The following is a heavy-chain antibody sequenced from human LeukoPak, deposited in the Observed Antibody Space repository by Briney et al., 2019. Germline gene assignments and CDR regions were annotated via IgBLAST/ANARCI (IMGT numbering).Heavy chain of an antibody. CDR3: ARDLDYFDSSGSHRRRNYFDY. CDR1: GFTVSSNY. J-gene: IGHJ4*02. Sequence: GGSLRLSCAASGFTVSSNYMSWVRQAPGKGLEWVSVIYSGDSTYYADSVKGRFTISRDNYKNTLYLQMNSLRGEDTAMYYCARDLDYFDSSGSHRRRNYFDYWGQGTLVTVSS. D-gene: IGHD3-22*01. V-gene: IGHV3-53*01. CDR2: IYSGDST.